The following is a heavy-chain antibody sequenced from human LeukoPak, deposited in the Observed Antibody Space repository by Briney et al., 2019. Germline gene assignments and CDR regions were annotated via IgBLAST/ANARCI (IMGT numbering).Heavy chain of an antibody. V-gene: IGHV1-46*01. CDR2: IYPSGGDT. CDR3: AREEEGGTFDY. CDR1: GYTFTSYY. Sequence: VASVKVSCKASGYTFTSYYMHWVRQAPAQGLEWMGMIYPSGGDTNYAQKFQGRVTMTRDTSTSTVYMELSGLISEDTAVYYCAREEEGGTFDYWGQGTLVTVSS. J-gene: IGHJ4*02. D-gene: IGHD3-16*01.